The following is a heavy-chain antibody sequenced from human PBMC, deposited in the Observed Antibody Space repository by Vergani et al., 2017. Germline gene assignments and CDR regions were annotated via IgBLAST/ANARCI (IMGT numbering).Heavy chain of an antibody. J-gene: IGHJ3*02. CDR3: AIGIHPATYCGGDCSSGAFDI. D-gene: IGHD2-21*01. CDR1: GGSVSSGSYY. V-gene: IGHV4-61*10. CDR2: IYYSGSP. Sequence: QVQLQESGPGLVKPSETLSLTCTVSGGSVSSGSYYWSWIRQPAGKGLEWIGYIYYSGSPNYNPSRKSRVTLSVDPSKNQFSLKLSSVTAADTAVYYCAIGIHPATYCGGDCSSGAFDIWGQGTMVTVSS.